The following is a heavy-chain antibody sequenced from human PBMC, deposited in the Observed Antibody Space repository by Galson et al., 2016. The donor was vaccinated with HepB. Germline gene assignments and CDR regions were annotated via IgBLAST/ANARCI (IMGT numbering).Heavy chain of an antibody. J-gene: IGHJ4*02. CDR1: GGTFMNHG. V-gene: IGHV1-69*13. CDR3: ARENGGRNYFDY. D-gene: IGHD4-23*01. Sequence: SVKVSCKASGGTFMNHGISWIRQAPGQGLEWMGGIIPLFPTIDYAQKFQGRLTITADEFTSTTYMELNSLTSEDTAIYFCARENGGRNYFDYWGQGTLVTVSA. CDR2: IIPLFPTI.